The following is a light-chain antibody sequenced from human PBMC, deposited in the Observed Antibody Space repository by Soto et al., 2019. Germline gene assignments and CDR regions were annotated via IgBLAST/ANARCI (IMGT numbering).Light chain of an antibody. CDR2: AAS. CDR3: QQSYSTPPWT. Sequence: DIQMTQSPSSLSASVGDRVTITCRASQSISSYLNWYQQKPGKAPKLLIYAASSLQSGVPSRFSSSGSWPDFTLTISSLQPEDFSTYYCQQSYSTPPWTFGQGTKLEIK. V-gene: IGKV1-39*01. CDR1: QSISSY. J-gene: IGKJ1*01.